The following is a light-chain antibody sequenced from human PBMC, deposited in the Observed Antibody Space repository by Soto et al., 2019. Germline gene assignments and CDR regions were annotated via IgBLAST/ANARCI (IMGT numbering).Light chain of an antibody. CDR2: VAS. V-gene: IGKV1-17*03. CDR3: VQHNSYPRT. J-gene: IGKJ1*01. CDR1: QDISNP. Sequence: DIQMTQSPSAMSSSVGDRVTITCRASQDISNPVAWFQQKPGKVPKRLIYVASSLQSGVPSRFSGSGSGTDFTLTISSLQPEDFAAYYCVQHNSYPRTFGQGTEVEIK.